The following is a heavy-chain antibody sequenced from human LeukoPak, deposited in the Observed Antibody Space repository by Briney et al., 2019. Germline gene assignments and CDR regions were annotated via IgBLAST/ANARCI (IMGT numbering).Heavy chain of an antibody. J-gene: IGHJ6*03. CDR2: IIPIFGTA. V-gene: IGHV1-69*05. CDR1: GGTFSSYA. Sequence: SVKVSCKASGGTFSSYAISWVRQAPGQGLEWMGRIIPIFGTANYAQKFQGRVTITTDESTSTAYMELSSLRSEDTAVYYCARSAPQYYFYMHVWGKGTTVTVSS. CDR3: ARSAPQYYFYMHV.